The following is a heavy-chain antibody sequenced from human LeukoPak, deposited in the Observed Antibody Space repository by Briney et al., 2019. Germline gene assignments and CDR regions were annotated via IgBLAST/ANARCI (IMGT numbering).Heavy chain of an antibody. CDR2: IYYSGST. D-gene: IGHD3-9*01. Sequence: PSETLSLTCAVYGGSFSGYYWSWIRQPPGKGLEWIGYIYYSGSTNYNPSLKSRVTISVDTSKNQFSLKLSSVTAADTAVYYCARRGYDILTGYYYYGMDVWGQGTTVTVSS. CDR1: GGSFSGYY. J-gene: IGHJ6*02. V-gene: IGHV4-59*08. CDR3: ARRGYDILTGYYYYGMDV.